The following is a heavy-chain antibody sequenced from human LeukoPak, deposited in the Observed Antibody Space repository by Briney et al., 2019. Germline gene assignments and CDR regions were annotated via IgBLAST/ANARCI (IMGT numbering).Heavy chain of an antibody. Sequence: ASVKVSCKASGGTFSSYTISWVRQAPGQGLEWMGRIIPILGIANYAQKFQGRVTITADKSTSTAYMELSSLRSEDTAVYYCARRTGSGSSYYWGQGTLVTVSS. J-gene: IGHJ4*02. CDR3: ARRTGSGSSYY. CDR2: IIPILGIA. D-gene: IGHD3-10*01. V-gene: IGHV1-69*02. CDR1: GGTFSSYT.